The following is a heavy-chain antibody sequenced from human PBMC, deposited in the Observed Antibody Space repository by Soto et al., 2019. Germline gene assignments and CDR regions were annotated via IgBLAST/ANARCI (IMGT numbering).Heavy chain of an antibody. J-gene: IGHJ6*02. CDR2: INHSGSS. CDR1: GGSFRGYY. Sequence: MLSETLSLTCTVSGGSFRGYYWGWVRQPPGKGLEWIGEINHSGSSNYHPSLKSRVTISVATSKNQFSLTVNSVTPADTAVYYCARGEITLLGGMDVWGQGTTVTVSS. V-gene: IGHV4-34*01. D-gene: IGHD3-10*01. CDR3: ARGEITLLGGMDV.